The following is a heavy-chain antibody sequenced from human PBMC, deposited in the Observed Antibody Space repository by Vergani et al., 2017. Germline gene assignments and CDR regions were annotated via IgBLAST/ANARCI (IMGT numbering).Heavy chain of an antibody. CDR3: ARVMYRDEASTGYRLEGMDI. CDR1: GGSISSYY. J-gene: IGHJ6*02. Sequence: QVQLQESGPGLVKPSETLSLTCTVSGGSISSYYWSWIRQPPGKGLEWIATIYPSGNTYYNPSLNSRLTMSVDTSKNQFSLKLRSVTAADTAVYFCARVMYRDEASTGYRLEGMDIWGQGTTVTISS. V-gene: IGHV4-59*01. CDR2: IYPSGNT. D-gene: IGHD3-9*01.